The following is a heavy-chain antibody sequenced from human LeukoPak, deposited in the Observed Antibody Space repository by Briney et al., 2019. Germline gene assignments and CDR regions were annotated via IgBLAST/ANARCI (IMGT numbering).Heavy chain of an antibody. Sequence: PSETLSLTCTVSGGSISSYYWSWIRQPAGKGLEWIGRIYTSGSTNYNPSLKSRVTMSVDTSKNQFSLKLSSVTAADTAVCYCARDYPITIFGVVIRTRVWFDPWGQGTLVTVSS. CDR2: IYTSGST. V-gene: IGHV4-4*07. D-gene: IGHD3-3*01. CDR3: ARDYPITIFGVVIRTRVWFDP. J-gene: IGHJ5*02. CDR1: GGSISSYY.